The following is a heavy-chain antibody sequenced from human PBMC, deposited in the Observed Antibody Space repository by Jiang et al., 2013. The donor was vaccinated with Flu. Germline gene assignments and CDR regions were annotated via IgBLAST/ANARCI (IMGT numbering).Heavy chain of an antibody. Sequence: LVEVVGRALVQPGRSLRLSCAASGFTFDDYAMHWVRASSREGPWSGSSGISWNSGSIGYADSVKGRFTISRDNAKNSLYLQMNSLRAEDTALYYCAKDRAVAHAAFDYWGQGTLVTVSS. D-gene: IGHD6-19*01. V-gene: IGHV3-9*01. J-gene: IGHJ4*02. CDR3: AKDRAVAHAAFDY. CDR2: ISWNSGSI. CDR1: GFTFDDYA.